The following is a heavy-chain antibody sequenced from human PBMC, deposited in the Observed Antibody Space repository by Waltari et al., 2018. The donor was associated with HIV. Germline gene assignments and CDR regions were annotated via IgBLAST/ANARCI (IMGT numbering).Heavy chain of an antibody. V-gene: IGHV1-24*01. J-gene: IGHJ4*02. D-gene: IGHD3-22*01. Sequence: QVQLVQSGAEVKKPGASVRVSCKVPGYTLTELSIHWVSQAHGKGLEWMGGFDPEDGETIYAQKFQGRVTMTEDTSTDTAYMELSSLRSEDTAVYYCATGPSPNNYYDSSGYHYWGQGTLVTVSS. CDR1: GYTLTELS. CDR3: ATGPSPNNYYDSSGYHY. CDR2: FDPEDGET.